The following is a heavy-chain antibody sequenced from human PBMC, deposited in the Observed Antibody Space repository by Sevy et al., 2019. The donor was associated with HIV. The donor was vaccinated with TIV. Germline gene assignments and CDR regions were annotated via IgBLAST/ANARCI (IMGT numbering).Heavy chain of an antibody. CDR3: AKDQGTMVRGVILPSYYYGMDV. J-gene: IGHJ6*02. D-gene: IGHD3-10*01. CDR2: ISYDGSNK. V-gene: IGHV3-30*18. CDR1: GFTFSSYG. Sequence: GGTLRLSCAASGFTFSSYGMHWVRQAPGKGLEWVAVISYDGSNKYYADSVKGRFTSSSDNSKNTMYLQMNSMRAEDTAVYYCAKDQGTMVRGVILPSYYYGMDVWGQGTTVPVSS.